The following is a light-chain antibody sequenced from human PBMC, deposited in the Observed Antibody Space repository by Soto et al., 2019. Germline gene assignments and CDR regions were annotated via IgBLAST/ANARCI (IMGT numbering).Light chain of an antibody. J-gene: IGKJ4*01. V-gene: IGKV3-20*01. CDR2: DAS. CDR1: QSVSSY. Sequence: EIVMTPSPATLSVSPGERATLSCRASQSVSSYLAWYQQKPGQAPRLLIYDASNRATGIPARFSGSGSGTDFTLTISRLEPEDFAVYYCQQYGSSFGGGTKVDI. CDR3: QQYGSS.